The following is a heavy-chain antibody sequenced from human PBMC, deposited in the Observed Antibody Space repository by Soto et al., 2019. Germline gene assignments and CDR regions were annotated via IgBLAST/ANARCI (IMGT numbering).Heavy chain of an antibody. Sequence: PGESLKISCKGSGYSFTSYWIGWVRQMPGKGLEWMGIIYPGDSDTRYSPSFQGQVTISADKSISTAYLQRSSLKASDTAMYYCASRGIAVAGTFYGMDVWGQGTTVTVSS. CDR2: IYPGDSDT. D-gene: IGHD6-19*01. CDR3: ASRGIAVAGTFYGMDV. J-gene: IGHJ6*02. CDR1: GYSFTSYW. V-gene: IGHV5-51*01.